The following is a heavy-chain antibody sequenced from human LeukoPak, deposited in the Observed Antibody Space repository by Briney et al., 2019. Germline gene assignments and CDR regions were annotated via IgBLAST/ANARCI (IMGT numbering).Heavy chain of an antibody. CDR1: GFTVSGNY. Sequence: PGGSLRLSCAASGFTVSGNYMSWVRQAPGKGLEWVSVIYRGGTTYYADSVKGRFIISRDNSKNTLYLQMSSLRAEDSAIYYCAINLDRVLVFGYWGQGTLVTVSS. CDR2: IYRGGTT. J-gene: IGHJ4*02. D-gene: IGHD5-18*01. V-gene: IGHV3-53*01. CDR3: AINLDRVLVFGY.